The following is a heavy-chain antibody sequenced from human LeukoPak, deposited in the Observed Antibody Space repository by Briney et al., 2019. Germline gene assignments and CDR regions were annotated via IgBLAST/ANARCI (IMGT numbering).Heavy chain of an antibody. J-gene: IGHJ4*02. CDR2: IYHSGST. D-gene: IGHD6-6*01. V-gene: IGHV4-59*12. Sequence: SETLSLTCTVSGGSISSYYWSWIRQPPGKGLEGIGYIYHSGSTYYNPSLKSRVTISVDRSKNQFSLKLSSVTAADTAVYYCARGGRDSSSPVNYWGQGTLVTVSS. CDR3: ARGGRDSSSPVNY. CDR1: GGSISSYY.